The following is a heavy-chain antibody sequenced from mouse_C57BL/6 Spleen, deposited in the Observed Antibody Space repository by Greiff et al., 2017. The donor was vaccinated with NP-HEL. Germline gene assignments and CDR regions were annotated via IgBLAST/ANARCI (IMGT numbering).Heavy chain of an antibody. CDR3: AAGGYLDY. V-gene: IGHV1-42*01. CDR1: GYSFTGYY. J-gene: IGHJ2*01. Sequence: VQLKESGPELVKPGASVKISCKASGYSFTGYYMNWVKQSPEKSLEWIGEINPSTGGTTYNQKFKAKATLTVDKSSSTAYMQLKSLTSEDSAVYYCAAGGYLDYWGQGTTLTVSS. CDR2: INPSTGGT.